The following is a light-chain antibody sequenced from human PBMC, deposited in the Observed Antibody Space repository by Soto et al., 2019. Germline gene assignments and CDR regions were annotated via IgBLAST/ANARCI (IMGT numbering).Light chain of an antibody. V-gene: IGLV7-43*01. CDR1: TGAVTSGYY. J-gene: IGLJ3*02. CDR3: LLYYGGAWV. Sequence: QAVVTQEPSLTVSPGGTVTLTCAFSTGAVTSGYYPNWFQQKAGQAPRVLIYSTSNKHSWTPARFSGSLLGGKAALTLSGVQPEDEAEYYCLLYYGGAWVFGGGTKLTVL. CDR2: STS.